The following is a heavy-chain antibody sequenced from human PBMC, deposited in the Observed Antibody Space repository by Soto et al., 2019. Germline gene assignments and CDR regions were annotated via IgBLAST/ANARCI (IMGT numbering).Heavy chain of an antibody. CDR3: ASDRARYYCCALDV. J-gene: IGHJ6*02. V-gene: IGHV3-33*01. CDR2: IWYDGTSK. Sequence: QVQLVESGGGVVQPGRSLRLSCTASGFTFRTSGLHWVRQAPGKGREWVAVIWYDGTSKYYADSVKGRFTISRDNSKNTLYLQMDSLTADDTAMYYCASDRARYYCCALDVWGQGTTVTVSS. CDR1: GFTFRTSG.